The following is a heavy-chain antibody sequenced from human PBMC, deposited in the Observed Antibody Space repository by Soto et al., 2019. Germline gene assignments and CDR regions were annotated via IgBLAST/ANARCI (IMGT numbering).Heavy chain of an antibody. CDR1: GYTFTSYA. Sequence: ASVKVSCKASGYTFTSYAMHWVRQAPGQRLEWMGWINAGNGNTKYSQKFQGRVTITRDTSASTAYMELSSLRSEDTAVYYCARDSRLYDCTNGVCPFREFGFDPWGQGTLVTVSS. V-gene: IGHV1-3*01. J-gene: IGHJ5*02. CDR3: ARDSRLYDCTNGVCPFREFGFDP. D-gene: IGHD2-8*01. CDR2: INAGNGNT.